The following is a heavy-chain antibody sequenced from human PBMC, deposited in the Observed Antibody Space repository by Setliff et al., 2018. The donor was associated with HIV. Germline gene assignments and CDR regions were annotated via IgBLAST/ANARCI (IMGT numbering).Heavy chain of an antibody. CDR1: GASISGSF. V-gene: IGHV4-4*08. CDR2: LYSNGIT. J-gene: IGHJ6*03. D-gene: IGHD3-9*01. CDR3: ARGGGILTGYWGNHRSYYMDV. Sequence: SETLSLTCTVSGASISGSFWSWIRQPPGKGLEWIGYLYSNGITANYNPSLKGRVTISVDTPRNQFSLRLTSVTAADTAVYYCARGGGILTGYWGNHRSYYMDVWDKGTTVTVSS.